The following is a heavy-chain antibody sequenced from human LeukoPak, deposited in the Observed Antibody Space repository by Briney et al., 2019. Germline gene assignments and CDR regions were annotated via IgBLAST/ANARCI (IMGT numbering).Heavy chain of an antibody. CDR2: IYSGGST. CDR1: RFTFSSYS. J-gene: IGHJ4*02. Sequence: GGSLRLSCAASRFTFSSYSMNWVRQAPGKGLEWVSLIYSGGSTYYADSVKGRFTISRDNSKNTLYLQMNSLRAEDTAVYYCARGPSGYHSTGGQGTLVTVSS. CDR3: ARGPSGYHST. D-gene: IGHD5-12*01. V-gene: IGHV3-66*01.